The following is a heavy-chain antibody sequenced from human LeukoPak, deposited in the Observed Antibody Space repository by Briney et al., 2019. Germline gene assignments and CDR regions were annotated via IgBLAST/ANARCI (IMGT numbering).Heavy chain of an antibody. CDR1: GYTLTELS. CDR3: ATKEIWFGELLKWFWFDP. Sequence: ASVKVSCKVSGYTLTELSMHWVRQAPGKGLEWMGGFDPEDGETIYAQKFQGRVTMTEDTSTDTAYMELSSLGSEDTAVYYCATKEIWFGELLKWFWFDPWGQGTLVTVSS. D-gene: IGHD3-10*01. V-gene: IGHV1-24*01. CDR2: FDPEDGET. J-gene: IGHJ5*02.